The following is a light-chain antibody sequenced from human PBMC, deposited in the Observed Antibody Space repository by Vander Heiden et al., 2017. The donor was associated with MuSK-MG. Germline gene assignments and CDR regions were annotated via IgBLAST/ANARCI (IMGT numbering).Light chain of an antibody. CDR1: SSDVGGSNS. CDR2: DVS. Sequence: QSALTQPRSVSGSPGQSVTISCTGTSSDVGGSNSVSWYQQPSANAHNLMIYDVSKRTAGVPDRFSVSKSGTTASLTISGLQDEDEADYYCCSYAGSYTFVFGGGTKLTVL. CDR3: CSYAGSYTFV. J-gene: IGLJ2*01. V-gene: IGLV2-11*02.